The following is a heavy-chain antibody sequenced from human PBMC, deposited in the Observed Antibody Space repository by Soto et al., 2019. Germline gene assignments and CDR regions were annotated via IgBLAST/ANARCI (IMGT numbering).Heavy chain of an antibody. Sequence: ASVKVSCKASGYTFTSYAMHWVRQAPGQRLEWMGWINAGNGNTKYSQKFQGRVTITRDTSASTAYMELSSLRSEDTAVYYCARGLMHIVVVTAIDYWGQGTLVTVSS. CDR2: INAGNGNT. CDR3: ARGLMHIVVVTAIDY. D-gene: IGHD2-21*02. CDR1: GYTFTSYA. J-gene: IGHJ4*02. V-gene: IGHV1-3*01.